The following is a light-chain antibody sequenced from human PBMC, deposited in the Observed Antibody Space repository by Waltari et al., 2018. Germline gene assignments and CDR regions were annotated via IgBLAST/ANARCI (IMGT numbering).Light chain of an antibody. CDR3: APWDNSLNGPL. CDR1: SSNFRVQP. Sequence: QPLVTQPPSASGTPGQRVTISCSASSSNFRVQPVHCYQQLPGTAPKLLLYNTNQRPSGVPDRFSGSKSGTSASLAISGLQSEDEADYYCAPWDNSLNGPLFGGGTKLTVL. J-gene: IGLJ2*01. V-gene: IGLV1-44*01. CDR2: NTN.